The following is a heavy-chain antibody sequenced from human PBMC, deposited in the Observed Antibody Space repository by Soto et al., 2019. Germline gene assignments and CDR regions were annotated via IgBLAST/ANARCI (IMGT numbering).Heavy chain of an antibody. CDR1: GFTISTYA. D-gene: IGHD3-9*01. CDR2: ISSNGGST. V-gene: IGHV3-64D*06. J-gene: IGHJ6*02. CDR3: VKGFILTAYGMDV. Sequence: GGSLRLSCSASGFTISTYAFHWVRQTPGKGLEYVSGISSNGGSTYYADSVKGRFTISRDNSENTLYLQMSSLRVEDTAVYYCVKGFILTAYGMDVWGQGTTVTVSS.